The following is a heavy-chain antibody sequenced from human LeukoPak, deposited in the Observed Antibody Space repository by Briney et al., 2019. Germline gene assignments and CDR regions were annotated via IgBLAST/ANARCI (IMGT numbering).Heavy chain of an antibody. D-gene: IGHD5-18*01. V-gene: IGHV1-2*02. CDR3: ARIPQKTTMVTRRVDY. J-gene: IGHJ4*02. Sequence: ASVKVSCKASGYTFTSYGISWVRQAPGQGLEWMGWINPNSGDTNYAQKFQGRVTMTRDTSINAAYMELSRLRSEDSAVYYCARIPQKTTMVTRRVDYWGQGTLVTVSS. CDR1: GYTFTSYG. CDR2: INPNSGDT.